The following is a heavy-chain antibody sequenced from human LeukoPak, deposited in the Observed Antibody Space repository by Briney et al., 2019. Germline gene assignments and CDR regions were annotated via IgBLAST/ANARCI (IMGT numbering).Heavy chain of an antibody. CDR3: SNGYCSGDSCY. V-gene: IGHV3-7*01. CDR1: GFTFSNYW. Sequence: GGSLRLSCAASGFTFSNYWMSWVRQTPGKGLEWVGNINQGGSQKYYVDSVKGRFTISRDNAKNSLYLQINSPTVEDTAVYYCSNGYCSGDSCYWGQGTLVTVSS. CDR2: INQGGSQK. D-gene: IGHD2-15*01. J-gene: IGHJ4*02.